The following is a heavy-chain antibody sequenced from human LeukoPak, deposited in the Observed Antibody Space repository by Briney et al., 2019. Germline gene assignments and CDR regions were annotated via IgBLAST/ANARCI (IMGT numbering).Heavy chain of an antibody. D-gene: IGHD3-22*01. J-gene: IGHJ4*02. CDR1: DDSIISSDYY. V-gene: IGHV4-39*01. CDR2: RYYSGFI. Sequence: KPSETLSLTCAVSDDSIISSDYYWGWIRQPPGKGLEWIGSRYYSGFIYYNPSVKSRVTISVDTSKNQFSLELSSVTAADTAVYYCARHEPTSLSSGHLVASDHWGQGTLVTVSS. CDR3: ARHEPTSLSSGHLVASDH.